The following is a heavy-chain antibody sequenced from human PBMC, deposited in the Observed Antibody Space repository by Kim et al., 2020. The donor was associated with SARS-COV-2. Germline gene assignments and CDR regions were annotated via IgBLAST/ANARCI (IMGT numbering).Heavy chain of an antibody. CDR2: TYYRSKWYN. J-gene: IGHJ6*02. Sequence: SQTLSLTCAISGDSVSSNSAAWNWIRQSPSRGLEWLGRTYYRSKWYNDYAVSVKSRITINPDTSKNQFSLQLNSVTPEDTAVYYCARALSYCSSTSCRPYYYYYGMDVWGQGTTVTVSS. V-gene: IGHV6-1*01. D-gene: IGHD2-2*01. CDR1: GDSVSSNSAA. CDR3: ARALSYCSSTSCRPYYYYYGMDV.